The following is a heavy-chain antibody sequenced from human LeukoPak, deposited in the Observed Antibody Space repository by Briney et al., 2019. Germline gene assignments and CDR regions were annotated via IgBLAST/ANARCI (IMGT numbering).Heavy chain of an antibody. CDR1: GGTFSSYA. D-gene: IGHD2-15*01. CDR2: IIPILGIA. CDR3: AREIDTVVAATSDYFDY. J-gene: IGHJ4*02. Sequence: SVKVSCKASGGTFSSYAISWVRQAPGQGLEWMGRIIPILGIANYAQKFQGRVTITADKSTSTAYMELSSLRSEDTAVYYCAREIDTVVAATSDYFDYWGQGTLVTVSS. V-gene: IGHV1-69*04.